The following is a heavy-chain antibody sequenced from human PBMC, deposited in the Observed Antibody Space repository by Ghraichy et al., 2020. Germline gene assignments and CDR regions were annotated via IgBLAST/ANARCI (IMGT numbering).Heavy chain of an antibody. CDR3: ARNKGVRGSYYSDYYYGMDV. V-gene: IGHV4-59*08. J-gene: IGHJ6*02. Sequence: SETLSLTCTITGGSISSYYWSWIRQPPGKVLEWIGYIYYSGSTNYNPSLKSRVTISVDTSKNQFSLKLSSVTAADTAVYYCARNKGVRGSYYSDYYYGMDVWGQGTTVTVSS. D-gene: IGHD1-26*01. CDR2: IYYSGST. CDR1: GGSISSYY.